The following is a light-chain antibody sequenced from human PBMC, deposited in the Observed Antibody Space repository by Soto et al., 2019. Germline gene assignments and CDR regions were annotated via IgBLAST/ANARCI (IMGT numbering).Light chain of an antibody. V-gene: IGKV1-8*01. CDR3: QQYYPSLT. CDR1: QGISSY. J-gene: IGKJ4*01. CDR2: AAS. Sequence: AIRMTQSPSSLSASTGDRVTITCRASQGISSYLAWYQQKPGKAPKLLIYAASTLQSVVPSRFSGSGSGTDFTLTISCLQSEDFATYYCQQYYPSLTFGGGTKVEIK.